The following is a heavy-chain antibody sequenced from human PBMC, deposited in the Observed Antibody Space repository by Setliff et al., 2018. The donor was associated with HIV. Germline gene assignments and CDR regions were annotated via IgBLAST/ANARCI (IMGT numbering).Heavy chain of an antibody. D-gene: IGHD1-26*01. Sequence: SVKVSCKASGGTFSSYAISWVRQAPGQGLDWMGGIIPVFGTTNYAQKFQGRVTITADESTSTAYVELSSLRSEDTAVYYCAKPLTQWGVSPYHYAVDVWGQGTTVTVSS. CDR3: AKPLTQWGVSPYHYAVDV. J-gene: IGHJ6*02. CDR2: IIPVFGTT. CDR1: GGTFSSYA. V-gene: IGHV1-69*13.